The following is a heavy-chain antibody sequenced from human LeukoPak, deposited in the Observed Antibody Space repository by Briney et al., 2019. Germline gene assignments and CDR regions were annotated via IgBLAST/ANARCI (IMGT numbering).Heavy chain of an antibody. CDR2: ISAYNGNT. CDR1: GYTFTYYG. D-gene: IGHD1-1*01. Sequence: ASVKVSCKTSGYTFTYYGVSWVRQAPGQGLEWMRWISAYNGNTNYAQKLQGRVTMTTDTSTSTVYMELWSLRSDDTAVYYCARGPRGAAGTYYYYYGMDVWGQGTTVTVSS. J-gene: IGHJ6*02. V-gene: IGHV1-18*01. CDR3: ARGPRGAAGTYYYYYGMDV.